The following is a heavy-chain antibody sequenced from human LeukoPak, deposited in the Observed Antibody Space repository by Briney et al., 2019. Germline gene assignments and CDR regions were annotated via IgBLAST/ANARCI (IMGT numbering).Heavy chain of an antibody. CDR3: ARNRLGYCSSTSCPEGYYFDY. D-gene: IGHD2-2*01. CDR1: GGSISSSSYY. V-gene: IGHV4-39*07. Sequence: SETLSLTCTVSGGSISSSSYYWGWIRQPPGKGLEWIGSIYYSGSTNYNPSLKSRVTISVDTPKNQVSLKLSSVPAADTAVYYCARNRLGYCSSTSCPEGYYFDYWGQGTLVTVSS. J-gene: IGHJ4*02. CDR2: IYYSGST.